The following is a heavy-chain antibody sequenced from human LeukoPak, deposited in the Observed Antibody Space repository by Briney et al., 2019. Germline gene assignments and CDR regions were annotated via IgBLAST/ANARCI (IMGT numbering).Heavy chain of an antibody. CDR2: IYYSGST. J-gene: IGHJ4*02. Sequence: SETLSLTCTVSGGSISSYYWSWIRQPPGKGLEWIGYIYYSGSTSYNPSLKSRVTISVDTSKNQFSLKLSSVTAADTAVYYCARYRPDYYFDYWGQGTLVTVSS. V-gene: IGHV4-59*08. CDR1: GGSISSYY. CDR3: ARYRPDYYFDY.